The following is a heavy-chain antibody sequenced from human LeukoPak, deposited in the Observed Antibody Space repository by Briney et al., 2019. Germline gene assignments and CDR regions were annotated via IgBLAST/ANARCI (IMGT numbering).Heavy chain of an antibody. V-gene: IGHV1-69*04. J-gene: IGHJ3*02. CDR1: GGTFSSYA. CDR3: ARPEGNQPDDAFDI. CDR2: IIPILGIA. D-gene: IGHD1-14*01. Sequence: ASVKVSCKVSGGTFSSYAISWVRQAPGQGLEWMGRIIPILGIANYAQKFQGRVTITADKSTSTAYMELSSLRSEDTAVYYCARPEGNQPDDAFDIWGQGTMVTVSS.